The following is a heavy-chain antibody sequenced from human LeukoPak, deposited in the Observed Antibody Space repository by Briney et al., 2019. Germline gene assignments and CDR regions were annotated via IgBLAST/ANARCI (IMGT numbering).Heavy chain of an antibody. Sequence: GASVKVSCKASGYTFTSYDINWVRQATGQGLEWMGWMNPNSGYTGYAQKFQGRVSMTMNTSISTAYMELSSLRSEDTAVYYCARVPREIMSISGQGTMVTVSS. D-gene: IGHD1-26*01. V-gene: IGHV1-8*01. J-gene: IGHJ3*02. CDR3: ARVPREIMSI. CDR1: GYTFTSYD. CDR2: MNPNSGYT.